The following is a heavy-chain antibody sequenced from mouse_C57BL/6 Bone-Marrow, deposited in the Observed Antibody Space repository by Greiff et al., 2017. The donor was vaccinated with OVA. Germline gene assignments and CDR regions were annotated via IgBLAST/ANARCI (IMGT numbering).Heavy chain of an antibody. V-gene: IGHV1-69*01. Sequence: VKLQQPGAELVMPGASVKLSCKASGYTFTSYWMHWVKQRPGQGLEWIGEIDPSDSYTNYNQKFKGKSTLTVDKSASTAYMQLSSLTSEDSAVYYCARGGGYDYDPAWFAYWGQGTLVTVSA. D-gene: IGHD2-4*01. CDR2: IDPSDSYT. CDR1: GYTFTSYW. CDR3: ARGGGYDYDPAWFAY. J-gene: IGHJ3*01.